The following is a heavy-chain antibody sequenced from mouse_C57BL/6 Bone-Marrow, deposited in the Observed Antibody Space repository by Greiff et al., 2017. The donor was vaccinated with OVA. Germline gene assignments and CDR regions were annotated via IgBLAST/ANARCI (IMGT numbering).Heavy chain of an antibody. V-gene: IGHV1-80*01. CDR3: ANYYGSSSYYAMDY. CDR1: GYAFSSYW. CDR2: IYPGDGDT. Sequence: VKLMESGAELVKPGASVKISCKASGYAFSSYWMNWVKQRPGKGLEWIGQIYPGDGDTNYNGKFKGKATLTADKSSSTAYMQLSSLTSEDSAVYVCANYYGSSSYYAMDYWGQGTSVTVSS. J-gene: IGHJ4*01. D-gene: IGHD1-1*01.